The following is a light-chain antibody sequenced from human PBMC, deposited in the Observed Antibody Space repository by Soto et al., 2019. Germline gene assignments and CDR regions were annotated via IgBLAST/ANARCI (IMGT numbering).Light chain of an antibody. CDR3: QQYYSTPKWT. CDR1: QSVLYSSNNKNY. V-gene: IGKV4-1*01. CDR2: WAS. J-gene: IGKJ1*01. Sequence: DIVMTQSPDSLAVSLGERATINCKSSQSVLYSSNNKNYLAWYQQKPGQPPKLLIYWASTRESGLPDRFSGSGSGTDFTLTISSLQAEDVAVYYCQQYYSTPKWTFGQGTKVEIK.